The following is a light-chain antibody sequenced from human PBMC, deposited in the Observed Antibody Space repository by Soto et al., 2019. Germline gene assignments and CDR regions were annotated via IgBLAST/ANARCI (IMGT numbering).Light chain of an antibody. CDR1: QGIGNS. V-gene: IGKV1-27*01. Sequence: DIQMTQSPSSLSASIEDRVTITCRASQGIGNSLAWYQQKPGKGPKLLIFAASTLQSGVPSRFSGSGSGTDFTLTISSLQPEDVATYYCQNYNRAPLTFGPGTKVDIK. CDR3: QNYNRAPLT. J-gene: IGKJ3*01. CDR2: AAS.